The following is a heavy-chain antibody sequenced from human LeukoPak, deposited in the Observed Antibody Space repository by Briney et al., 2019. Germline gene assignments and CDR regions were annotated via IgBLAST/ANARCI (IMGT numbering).Heavy chain of an antibody. J-gene: IGHJ4*02. Sequence: ASVKVSCKASGYTFTSYGISWVRQAPGQGLEWMGWISAYNGNTNYAQKLQGRVTMTTDTSTSTAYMELRSLRSDDTAVYYCARDFYGSGSYSEDYWGQGTLVTVSS. CDR1: GYTFTSYG. CDR3: ARDFYGSGSYSEDY. D-gene: IGHD3-10*01. V-gene: IGHV1-18*01. CDR2: ISAYNGNT.